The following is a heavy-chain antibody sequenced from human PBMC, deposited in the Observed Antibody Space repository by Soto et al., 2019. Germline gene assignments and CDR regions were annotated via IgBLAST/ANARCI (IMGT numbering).Heavy chain of an antibody. V-gene: IGHV4-59*08. CDR3: ARHFSVDYFDY. Sequence: SETLSLTCTVSGGTMISYYWSWIRQPPGRGLEWIGIIYYSGSTYYNPSLKSRVTISVDRSKNQFSLKLSSVTAADTAVYYCARHFSVDYFDYWGQGALVTVSS. CDR1: GGTMISYY. CDR2: IYYSGST. J-gene: IGHJ4*02.